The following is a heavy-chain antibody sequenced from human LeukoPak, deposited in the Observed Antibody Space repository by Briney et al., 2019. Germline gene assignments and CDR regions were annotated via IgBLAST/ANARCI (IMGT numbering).Heavy chain of an antibody. J-gene: IGHJ4*02. D-gene: IGHD3-16*02. CDR2: IYYSGTT. V-gene: IGHV4-39*07. CDR1: GGSIGSSDSF. CDR3: ARGPRYDYVWGSYRPFDY. Sequence: SETLSLTCTVSGGSIGSSDSFWGWIRQPPGKGLEWIGSIYYSGTTYYNPSLKSRLTISVDTSKNQFSLKLSSVTAADTAVYYCARGPRYDYVWGSYRPFDYWGQGALVTVSS.